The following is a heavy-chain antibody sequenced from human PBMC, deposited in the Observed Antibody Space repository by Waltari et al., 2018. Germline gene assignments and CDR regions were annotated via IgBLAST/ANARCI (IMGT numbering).Heavy chain of an antibody. V-gene: IGHV3-53*04. D-gene: IGHD3-16*01. Sequence: EVQLVESGGGLVQPGGSLRLSCAASGFTVSSNSVIWVRQAPGKGLEWVAMISSGGSTYDADSMKGRFTISRDNSKNTLYLQMNSLRVEDTAMYYCARAFTFGALYYFDYWGQGTLVTVSS. J-gene: IGHJ4*02. CDR3: ARAFTFGALYYFDY. CDR1: GFTVSSNS. CDR2: ISSGGST.